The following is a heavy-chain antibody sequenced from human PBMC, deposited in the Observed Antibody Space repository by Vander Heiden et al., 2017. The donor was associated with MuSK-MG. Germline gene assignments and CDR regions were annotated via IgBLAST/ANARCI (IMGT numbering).Heavy chain of an antibody. CDR2: IIPIFGTA. J-gene: IGHJ6*03. D-gene: IGHD3-10*01. V-gene: IGHV1-69*12. CDR1: GGTFSSYA. Sequence: QVQLVQSGAEVKKPGSSVKVSCKASGGTFSSYAISWVRQAPGQGLEWMGGIIPIFGTANYAKKFQGRVTITADESTSTAYMELSSLRSEDTAVYYCARGPVKVRGGIVKYYMDVWGQGTTVTVSS. CDR3: ARGPVKVRGGIVKYYMDV.